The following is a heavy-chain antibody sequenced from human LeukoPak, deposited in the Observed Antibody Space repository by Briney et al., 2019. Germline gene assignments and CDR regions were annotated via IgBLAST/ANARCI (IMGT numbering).Heavy chain of an antibody. V-gene: IGHV3-21*01. D-gene: IGHD6-13*01. CDR2: ISSSSSYI. CDR1: GFSFSSYS. CDR3: ARDGYSSSWAGRSLGYYYYYMDV. J-gene: IGHJ6*03. Sequence: GGSLRLSCAAGGFSFSSYSMNWVRQAPGKGLEWVSSISSSSSYIYYADSVKGRFTISRDNAKNSLYLQMNSLRAEDTAVYYCARDGYSSSWAGRSLGYYYYYMDVWGKGTTVTVSS.